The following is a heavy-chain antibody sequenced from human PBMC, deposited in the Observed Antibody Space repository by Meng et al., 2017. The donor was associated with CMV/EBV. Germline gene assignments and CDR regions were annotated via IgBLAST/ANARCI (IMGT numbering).Heavy chain of an antibody. CDR3: ARDKVVVVPAPLFGMDV. V-gene: IGHV3-48*03. CDR2: IGSGGYNI. J-gene: IGHJ6*02. Sequence: GESQKISCVGSGFTFSTYEMNWVRQAPGKGLEWIAYIGSGGYNIYYADSVKGRFTISRDNAENSMYLQMNSLRAEDTAVYYCARDKVVVVPAPLFGMDVWGQGTTVTVSS. D-gene: IGHD2-2*01. CDR1: GFTFSTYE.